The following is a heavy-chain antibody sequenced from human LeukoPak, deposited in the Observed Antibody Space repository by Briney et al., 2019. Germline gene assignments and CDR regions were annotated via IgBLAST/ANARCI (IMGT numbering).Heavy chain of an antibody. D-gene: IGHD6-19*01. CDR2: IKQDGSEK. V-gene: IGHV3-7*01. J-gene: IGHJ5*02. CDR3: AREAGDSSGWYNWFDP. Sequence: KAGGSLRLSCADSGFTFSGYWMNWVRQAPGKGREWVANIKQDGSEKNYVDSVKGRFTISRDNAKNSLYLQMNSLRAEDTAVYYCAREAGDSSGWYNWFDPWGQGTLVTVSS. CDR1: GFTFSGYW.